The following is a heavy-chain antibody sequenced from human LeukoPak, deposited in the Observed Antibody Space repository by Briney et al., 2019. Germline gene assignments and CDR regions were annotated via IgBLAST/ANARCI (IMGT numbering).Heavy chain of an antibody. J-gene: IGHJ4*02. CDR1: GFTVSSNY. Sequence: GGSLRLSCAASGFTVSSNYMNWVRQAPGKGLEWVSVIYSGGSTYYADSVKGRFTISRDNSKNTLYLQMNSLRAEDTAVYYCVRGDYGDYTLFDYWGQGTLVTVSS. D-gene: IGHD4-17*01. CDR2: IYSGGST. CDR3: VRGDYGDYTLFDY. V-gene: IGHV3-53*01.